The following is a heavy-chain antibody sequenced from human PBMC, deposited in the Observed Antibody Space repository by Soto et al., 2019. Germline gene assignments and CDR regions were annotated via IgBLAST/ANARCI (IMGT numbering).Heavy chain of an antibody. D-gene: IGHD3-10*01. CDR3: ARGFASPGGYYFDY. Sequence: GGSLRLSCAVSGFTFSRYRMTWVRQAPGKGLEWVANIRQDGLEKHYEDSVKGRFTISRDNAKNSLYLEMSSLRVEDTAVYYCARGFASPGGYYFDYWGLGTPVTVSS. CDR2: IRQDGLEK. V-gene: IGHV3-7*01. J-gene: IGHJ4*02. CDR1: GFTFSRYR.